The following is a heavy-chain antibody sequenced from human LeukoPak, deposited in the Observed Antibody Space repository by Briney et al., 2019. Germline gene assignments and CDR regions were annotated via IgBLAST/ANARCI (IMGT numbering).Heavy chain of an antibody. V-gene: IGHV1-69*04. D-gene: IGHD3-10*01. J-gene: IGHJ4*02. CDR2: IIPILGIA. CDR3: ASDMVRGVRGVDY. Sequence: ASVKVSCKASGGTFSSYAISWVRQAPGQGLEWMGRIIPILGIANYAQKFQGRVTITADKSTSTAYMELSSLRSEDTAVYYCASDMVRGVRGVDYWGQGTLVTVSS. CDR1: GGTFSSYA.